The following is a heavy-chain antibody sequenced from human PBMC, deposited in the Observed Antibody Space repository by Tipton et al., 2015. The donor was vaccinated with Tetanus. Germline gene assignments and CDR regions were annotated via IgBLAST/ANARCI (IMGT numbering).Heavy chain of an antibody. V-gene: IGHV4-39*01. J-gene: IGHJ4*02. Sequence: TLSLTCTVSGGSISTTDSYWGWIRQPPGKGLEWIALIYGGNTYYDPSLKSRVGISLDTSKNQFSLKLTSVTPDDTAVYYCARSRGGDLDCWGQGTLVTVSS. D-gene: IGHD4-17*01. CDR2: IYGGNT. CDR3: ARSRGGDLDC. CDR1: GGSISTTDSY.